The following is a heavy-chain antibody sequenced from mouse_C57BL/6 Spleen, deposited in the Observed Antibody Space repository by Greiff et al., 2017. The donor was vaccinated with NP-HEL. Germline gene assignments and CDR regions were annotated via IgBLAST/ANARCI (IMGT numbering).Heavy chain of an antibody. D-gene: IGHD1-2*01. CDR1: GFNIKDYY. V-gene: IGHV14-2*01. J-gene: IGHJ4*01. CDR2: IVPEDGET. Sequence: VQLQQSGAELVKPGASVKLSCTASGFNIKDYYMHWVKQRPEQGLEWIGRIVPEDGETKYAPKFQGKATITADTSSNTAYLQLSSLTSEDTAVYYCARVTTAGIYAMDYWGQGTSVTVSS. CDR3: ARVTTAGIYAMDY.